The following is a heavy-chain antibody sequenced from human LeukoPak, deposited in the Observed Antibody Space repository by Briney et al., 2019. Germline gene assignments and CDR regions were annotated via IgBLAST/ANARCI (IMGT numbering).Heavy chain of an antibody. CDR2: ISPSGGST. Sequence: GASVKVSCKAFGYTFTSNYMHWVRQAPGQGPEWMGVISPSGGSTTYAQKFQGRVTLTRDMSTSTDYLELSSLRSEDTAVYYCARDRRVVVTANDAFDIWGQGTMVTVSS. J-gene: IGHJ3*02. V-gene: IGHV1-46*01. CDR1: GYTFTSNY. D-gene: IGHD2-21*02. CDR3: ARDRRVVVTANDAFDI.